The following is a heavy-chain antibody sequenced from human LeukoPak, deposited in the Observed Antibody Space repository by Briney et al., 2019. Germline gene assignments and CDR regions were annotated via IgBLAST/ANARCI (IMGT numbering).Heavy chain of an antibody. CDR3: ARLGAGPTYYDFWSGYSSFYFDY. V-gene: IGHV4-39*01. Sequence: SETLSLTCTVSGGSTSSSNYYWGWIRQPPGKGLEWLGRIHYSGNTYYNPSLKSRVTISVDTSKNQFSLKLSSVTAADTAVYYGARLGAGPTYYDFWSGYSSFYFDYWGQGTLVTVSS. J-gene: IGHJ4*02. CDR2: IHYSGNT. CDR1: GGSTSSSNYY. D-gene: IGHD3-3*01.